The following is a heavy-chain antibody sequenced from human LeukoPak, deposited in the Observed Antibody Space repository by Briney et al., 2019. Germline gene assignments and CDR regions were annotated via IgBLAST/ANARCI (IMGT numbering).Heavy chain of an antibody. CDR2: IYYSGST. CDR3: ARESSGWYDQYFQH. J-gene: IGHJ1*01. CDR1: GGSISSYY. Sequence: SETLSLTCTVSGGSISSYYWSWIRQPPGKELEWIGYIYYSGSTNYNPSLKSRVTISVDTSKNQFSLKLSSVTAADTAVYYCARESSGWYDQYFQHWGQGTLVTVSS. D-gene: IGHD6-19*01. V-gene: IGHV4-59*01.